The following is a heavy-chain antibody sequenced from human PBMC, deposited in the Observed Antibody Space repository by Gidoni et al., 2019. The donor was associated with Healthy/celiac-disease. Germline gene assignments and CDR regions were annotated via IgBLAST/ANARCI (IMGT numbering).Heavy chain of an antibody. J-gene: IGHJ6*02. V-gene: IGHV3-23*04. CDR1: GFPFSSYA. D-gene: IGHD1-26*01. CDR3: AKGNQDSGSYYYYYGMDV. CDR2: ISGSGGST. Sequence: EVQLVESGGGLVQPGGSLRLSCAASGFPFSSYARSWVRQAPGKGLEWVSAISGSGGSTYYADAVKGRFTISRDNSKNTLYLQMNSLRAEDTAVYYCAKGNQDSGSYYYYYGMDVWGQGTTVTVSS.